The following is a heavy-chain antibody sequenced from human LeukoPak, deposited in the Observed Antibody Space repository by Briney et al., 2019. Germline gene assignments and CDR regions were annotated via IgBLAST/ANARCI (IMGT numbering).Heavy chain of an antibody. CDR3: ARAMTTVTFFDY. CDR1: GYSISSGYY. Sequence: SETLSLTCTVSGYSISSGYYWGWIRQPPGKGLEWIGYIYYSGSTNYNPSLKSRVTISVDTSKNQFSLKLSSVTAADTAVYYCARAMTTVTFFDYWGQGTLVTVSS. CDR2: IYYSGST. V-gene: IGHV4-61*01. J-gene: IGHJ4*02. D-gene: IGHD4-17*01.